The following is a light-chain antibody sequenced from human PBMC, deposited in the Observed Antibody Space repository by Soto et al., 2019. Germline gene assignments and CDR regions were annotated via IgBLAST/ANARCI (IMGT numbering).Light chain of an antibody. CDR3: QQSYSTPPT. Sequence: DIQMTQSPSSLSASGGDRVTITCRASQSISSYLNWYQQKPGKAPKVLIYAASNLQSGVPSRFSGSGSGTDFTLTISSLQPEDFATYYCQQSYSTPPTFGQGTKVDIK. V-gene: IGKV1-39*01. CDR1: QSISSY. J-gene: IGKJ1*01. CDR2: AAS.